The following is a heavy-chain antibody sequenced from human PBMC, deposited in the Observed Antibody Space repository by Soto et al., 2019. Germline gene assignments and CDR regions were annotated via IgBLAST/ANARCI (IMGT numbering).Heavy chain of an antibody. V-gene: IGHV1-8*01. D-gene: IGHD1-26*01. J-gene: IGHJ4*02. Sequence: SVKVSCKASGYTFSSYDINWVRQAAGQGLEWMGWMSPNSGDTGYAPNFQARVTMTRDTSISTAYMELSSLTSEDTAMYYCARGVDAGVDYWGQGTLVTVSS. CDR2: MSPNSGDT. CDR3: ARGVDAGVDY. CDR1: GYTFSSYD.